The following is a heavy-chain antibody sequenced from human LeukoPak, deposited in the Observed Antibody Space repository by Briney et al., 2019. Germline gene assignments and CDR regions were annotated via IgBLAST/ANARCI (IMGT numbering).Heavy chain of an antibody. D-gene: IGHD3-3*01. J-gene: IGHJ4*02. CDR3: ARDRNYDFWSGSQNFNFDY. CDR2: IYYSGST. Sequence: SETLSLTCTVSGGSISSSSYYWRWIRQPPGKGLEWIGSIYYSGSTYYNPSLKSRVTISVDTSKNQFSLKLSSVTAADTAVYYCARDRNYDFWSGSQNFNFDYWGQGTLVTVSS. V-gene: IGHV4-39*07. CDR1: GGSISSSSYY.